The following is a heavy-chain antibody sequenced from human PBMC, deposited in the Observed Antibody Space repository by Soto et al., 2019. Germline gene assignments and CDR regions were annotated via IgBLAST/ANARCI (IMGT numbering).Heavy chain of an antibody. D-gene: IGHD6-13*01. Sequence: SETLSLTCTVSGGSISNYYWTWIRQPAGKGLEWIGRIYTSGTTNYNPSLKSRVTMSVDTSKDQFSLKLSSVTAADTALYYCARQTTYSSSCYDYWGHGTLVTVS. CDR3: ARQTTYSSSCYDY. J-gene: IGHJ4*01. V-gene: IGHV4-4*07. CDR2: IYTSGTT. CDR1: GGSISNYY.